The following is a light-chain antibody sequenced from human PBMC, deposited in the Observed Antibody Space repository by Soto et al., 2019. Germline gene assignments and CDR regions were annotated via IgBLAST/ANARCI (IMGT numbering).Light chain of an antibody. Sequence: DIQMAQSPSSLSASIGDRVTITCRASQAISTYLAWYQQKPGKVPRLLIYAASTLQLGVPSRFSGSGSGTYFTLTINNLQPEDVATYYCQKHNGAPFTFGPGTKVDIK. CDR3: QKHNGAPFT. CDR1: QAISTY. J-gene: IGKJ3*01. CDR2: AAS. V-gene: IGKV1-27*01.